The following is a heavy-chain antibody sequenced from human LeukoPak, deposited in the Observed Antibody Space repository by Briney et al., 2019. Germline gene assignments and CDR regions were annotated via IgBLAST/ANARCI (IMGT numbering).Heavy chain of an antibody. CDR1: GGSFSGYY. Sequence: PSETLSLTCAVYGGSFSGYYWSWIRQPPGKGLEWIGEINHSGSTNYNPSLKSRVTISADTSKNQFSLKLSSVTAADTAVYYCARVYGRIDYWGQGTLVTVSS. J-gene: IGHJ4*02. CDR3: ARVYGRIDY. D-gene: IGHD4-17*01. V-gene: IGHV4-34*01. CDR2: INHSGST.